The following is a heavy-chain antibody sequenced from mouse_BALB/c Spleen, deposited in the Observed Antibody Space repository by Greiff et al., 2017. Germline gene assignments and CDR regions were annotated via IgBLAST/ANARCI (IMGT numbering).Heavy chain of an antibody. V-gene: IGHV1-9*01. CDR1: GYTFSSYW. J-gene: IGHJ2*01. D-gene: IGHD3-1*01. Sequence: QVQLKQSGAELMKPGASVKISCKATGYTFSSYWIEWVKQRPGHGLEWIGEILPGSGSTNYNEKFKGKATFTADTSSNTAYMQLSSLTSEDSAVYYCARGQLGLLYYFDYWGQGTTLTVSS. CDR2: ILPGSGST. CDR3: ARGQLGLLYYFDY.